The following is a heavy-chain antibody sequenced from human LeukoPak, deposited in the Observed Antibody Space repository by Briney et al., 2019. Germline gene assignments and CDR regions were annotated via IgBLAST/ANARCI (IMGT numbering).Heavy chain of an antibody. CDR1: GFTFSSYW. CDR3: ARDATYYYDSSGYYVPPYFDY. Sequence: GGSLRLSCAASGFTFSSYWMHWVRHAPGKGLVWVSRINSDGSSTIYADSVKGRFTISRDNAKNTLYLQMNSLRAEDTAVYYCARDATYYYDSSGYYVPPYFDYWGQGTLVTVSS. J-gene: IGHJ4*02. V-gene: IGHV3-74*01. D-gene: IGHD3-22*01. CDR2: INSDGSST.